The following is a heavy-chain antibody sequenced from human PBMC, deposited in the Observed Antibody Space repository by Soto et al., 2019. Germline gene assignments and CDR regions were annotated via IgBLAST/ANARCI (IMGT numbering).Heavy chain of an antibody. Sequence: ASVKVSCKASGYTFTSYDINWVRQATGQGLEWMGWMNPNSGNTGYAQKFQGRVTMTRNTTISTAYMELSSLRSEDTAVYYCARGRDIVVVPAATIVDYWGQGTLVTVSS. CDR2: MNPNSGNT. D-gene: IGHD2-2*01. CDR3: ARGRDIVVVPAATIVDY. CDR1: GYTFTSYD. J-gene: IGHJ4*02. V-gene: IGHV1-8*01.